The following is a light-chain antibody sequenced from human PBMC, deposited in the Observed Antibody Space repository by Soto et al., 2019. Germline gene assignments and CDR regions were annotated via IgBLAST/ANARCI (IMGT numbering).Light chain of an antibody. CDR2: AVS. V-gene: IGKV3-15*01. CDR3: QQHHHWPS. CDR1: QSVSSK. J-gene: IGKJ2*01. Sequence: EIVMTQSPATLSASQGEIATLSCRLSQSVSSKLAWFEQKPGQAPRLRLYAVSTRATGVPVRFSGSGSGTEFTLTIGSLQYEDSAVYYWQQHHHWPSFGQGTQLEIK.